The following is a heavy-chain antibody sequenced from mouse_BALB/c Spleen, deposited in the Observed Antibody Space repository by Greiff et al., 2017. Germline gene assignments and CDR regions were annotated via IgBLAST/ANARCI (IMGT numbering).Heavy chain of an antibody. D-gene: IGHD2-1*01. J-gene: IGHJ4*01. CDR2: ISYSGST. Sequence: VQLKESGPGLVKPSQSLSLTCTVTGYSITSDYAWNWIRQFPGNKLEWMGYISYSGSTSYNPSLKSRISITRDTSKNQFFLQLNSVTTEDTATYYCARGGNPSMDYWGQGTSVTVSS. CDR3: ARGGNPSMDY. CDR1: GYSITSDYA. V-gene: IGHV3-2*02.